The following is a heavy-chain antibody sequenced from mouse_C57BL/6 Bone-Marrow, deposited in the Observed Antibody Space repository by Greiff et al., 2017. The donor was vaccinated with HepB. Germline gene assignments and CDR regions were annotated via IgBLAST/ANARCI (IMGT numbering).Heavy chain of an antibody. CDR1: GFTFSSYG. Sequence: EVQLVESGGDLVKPGGSLKLSCAASGFTFSSYGMSWVRQTPDKRLEWVATISSGGSYTYYPDSVKGRFTISRDNAKNTQYLQMSSLKSEDTAMYYCARQITTVVAHFDYWGQGTTLTVS. J-gene: IGHJ2*01. V-gene: IGHV5-6*01. D-gene: IGHD1-1*01. CDR3: ARQITTVVAHFDY. CDR2: ISSGGSYT.